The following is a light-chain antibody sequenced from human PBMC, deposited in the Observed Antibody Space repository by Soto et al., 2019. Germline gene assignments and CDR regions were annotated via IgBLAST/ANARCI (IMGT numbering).Light chain of an antibody. V-gene: IGKV3-20*01. CDR2: GAS. CDR3: QQYSSAPPIS. J-gene: IGKJ4*01. Sequence: IICTHSPGTLSLSQREGATLSCRASQSISSNYLAWYQQKPGQAPRLVIYGASSRATGIPDRFSGSGSGTDFTLTISRLEPEDFAVYYCQQYSSAPPISFGGGTKLDI. CDR1: QSISSNY.